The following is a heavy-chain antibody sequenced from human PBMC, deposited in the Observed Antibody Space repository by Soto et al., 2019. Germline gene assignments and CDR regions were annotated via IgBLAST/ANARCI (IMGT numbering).Heavy chain of an antibody. CDR1: GFTFSSYA. J-gene: IGHJ3*02. V-gene: IGHV3-48*01. Sequence: GGALRLSCAASGFTFSSYAMSWVRQAPGKGLEWVSYISPSSDTIYYADSVKGRFTISRDNAKNTLYLQMNSLRAEDTAVYSYASLVGPHSRYGDYVGLFDIWGQGTLVTVSS. CDR3: ASLVGPHSRYGDYVGLFDI. CDR2: ISPSSDTI. D-gene: IGHD4-17*01.